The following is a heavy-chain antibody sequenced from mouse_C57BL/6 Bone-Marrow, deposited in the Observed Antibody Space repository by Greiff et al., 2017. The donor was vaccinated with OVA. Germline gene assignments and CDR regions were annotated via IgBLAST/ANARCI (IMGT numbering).Heavy chain of an antibody. CDR2: IYPRSGNT. D-gene: IGHD2-3*01. CDR3: ARGWLLRGYAMDY. J-gene: IGHJ4*01. V-gene: IGHV1-81*01. CDR1: GYTFTSYG. Sequence: QVQLKESGAELARPGASVKLSCKASGYTFTSYGISWVKQRTGQGLEWIGEIYPRSGNTYYNEKFKGKATLTADKSSSTAYMELRSLTSEDSAVFFCARGWLLRGYAMDYWGQGTSVTVSS.